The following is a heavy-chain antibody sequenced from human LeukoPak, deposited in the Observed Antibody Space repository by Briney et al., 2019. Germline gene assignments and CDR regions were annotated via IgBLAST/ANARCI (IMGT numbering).Heavy chain of an antibody. CDR2: IIPIFGTA. Sequence: SVKVSCKASGGTFSSYAISWVRQAPGQGLEWMGGIIPIFGTANYAQKFQGRVTITADESTSTAYMELSSLRSEDTAVYYCARGLRYFDWYLYDAFDIWGQGTMVTVSS. J-gene: IGHJ3*02. CDR1: GGTFSSYA. CDR3: ARGLRYFDWYLYDAFDI. V-gene: IGHV1-69*13. D-gene: IGHD3-9*01.